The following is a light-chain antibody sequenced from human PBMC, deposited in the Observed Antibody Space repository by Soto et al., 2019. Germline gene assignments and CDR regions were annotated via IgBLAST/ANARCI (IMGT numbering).Light chain of an antibody. CDR1: QTVSSNF. V-gene: IGKV3-20*01. CDR3: QQYGTSPET. Sequence: MVLTQSPDTLSLSPGERATLSCRVSQTVSSNFLAWYQQRPGQAPRLLIYGASSRATGIPDRFSGSGSGTDFTLTISRLEPEDLAVYYCQQYGTSPETFGQGTKVDIK. CDR2: GAS. J-gene: IGKJ1*01.